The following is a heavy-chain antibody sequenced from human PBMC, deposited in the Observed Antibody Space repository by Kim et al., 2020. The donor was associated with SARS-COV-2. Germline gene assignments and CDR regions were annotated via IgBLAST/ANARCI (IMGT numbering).Heavy chain of an antibody. CDR1: GGSISSGGYY. J-gene: IGHJ4*02. Sequence: SETLSLTCTVSGGSISSGGYYWSWIRQHPGKGLEWIGYIYYSGSTYYNPSLKSRVTISVDTSKNQFSLKLSSVTAADTAVYYCARVFHGSGSYYNEGGYNHVDYWGQGTLVTVSS. CDR3: ARVFHGSGSYYNEGGYNHVDY. CDR2: IYYSGST. D-gene: IGHD3-10*01. V-gene: IGHV4-31*03.